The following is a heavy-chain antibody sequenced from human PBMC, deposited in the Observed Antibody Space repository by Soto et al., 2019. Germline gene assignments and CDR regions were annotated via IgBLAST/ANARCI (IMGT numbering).Heavy chain of an antibody. CDR2: ISYDGSNK. Sequence: QVPLVESGGGVVQPGRSLRLSCAASGFTFSSYAMHWVRQAPGKGLEWVAVISYDGSNKYYADSVKGRFTISRDNSKNTLYLQMNSLRAEDTAVYYCARRPFFDYWGQGTLVTVSS. V-gene: IGHV3-30-3*01. CDR3: ARRPFFDY. J-gene: IGHJ4*02. CDR1: GFTFSSYA.